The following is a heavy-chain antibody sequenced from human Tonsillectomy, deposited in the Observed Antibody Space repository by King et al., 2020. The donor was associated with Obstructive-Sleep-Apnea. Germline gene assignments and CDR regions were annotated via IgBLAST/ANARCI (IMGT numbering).Heavy chain of an antibody. CDR1: GFSLGTSGVG. CDR2: IYWDDDK. J-gene: IGHJ4*02. Sequence: TLKESGRTLVKPTQTLTLTCTFSGFSLGTSGVGVGWIRQPPGKALEWLALIYWDDDKRFSPSLKSRLTITKETSKNQVVLTMTNMDPVDTATYYCAHRQAATYYFDYWGQGTLVTVSS. V-gene: IGHV2-5*02. CDR3: AHRQAATYYFDY. D-gene: IGHD2-15*01.